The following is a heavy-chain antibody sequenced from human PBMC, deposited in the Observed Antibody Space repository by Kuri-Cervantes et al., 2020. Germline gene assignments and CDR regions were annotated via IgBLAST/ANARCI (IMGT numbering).Heavy chain of an antibody. CDR3: ARGPRFYYYGMDV. Sequence: GSLRLSCTVSGGSISSYYWSWIRQPPGKGLEWIGYIYYSGSTNYNPSLKSRVTISVDTSKNQFSLKLSSVTAADTAVYYCARGPRFYYYGMDVWGQGTTVTVSS. CDR2: IYYSGST. V-gene: IGHV4-59*12. CDR1: GGSISSYY. J-gene: IGHJ6*01. D-gene: IGHD3-16*01.